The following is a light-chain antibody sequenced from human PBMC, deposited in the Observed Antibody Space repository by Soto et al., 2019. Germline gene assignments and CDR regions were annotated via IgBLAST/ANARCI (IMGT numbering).Light chain of an antibody. CDR1: SSDVGSYNL. CDR3: CSYAGSSTWV. V-gene: IGLV2-23*01. Sequence: QSALTQPASVSGSPGQSITISCTGTSSDVGSYNLVSWYQQHPGKAPKLMIYEGSKRPSGVSNRFSGSKSGNTAYLTISGLQAGDEADYYGCSYAGSSTWVFGGGTKLTVL. CDR2: EGS. J-gene: IGLJ3*02.